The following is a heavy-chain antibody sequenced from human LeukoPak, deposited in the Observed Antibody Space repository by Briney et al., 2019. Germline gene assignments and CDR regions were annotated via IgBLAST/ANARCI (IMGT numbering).Heavy chain of an antibody. J-gene: IGHJ5*02. V-gene: IGHV4-34*01. CDR3: ARMITRFNWFDP. CDR1: GGSFSGYY. Sequence: SETLSLTCAVYGGSFSGYYWSWIRQPPGKGLEWIGEINHSGSTNYNPSLKSRVTISVDTSKNQFSLKLSSVTAADTAVYYCARMITRFNWFDPWGQGTLVTVSS. CDR2: INHSGST. D-gene: IGHD3-16*01.